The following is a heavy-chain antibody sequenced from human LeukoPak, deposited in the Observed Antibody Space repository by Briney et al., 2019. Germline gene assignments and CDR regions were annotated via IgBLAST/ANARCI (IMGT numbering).Heavy chain of an antibody. CDR3: ATGITLDPLYNSHYFYMDV. D-gene: IGHD3-10*01. V-gene: IGHV3-15*01. CDR1: GFTFSSAW. CDR2: IKRQSEGVAI. Sequence: PGGSLRLSCAASGFTFSSAWMFWVRQSPGKGLEWVGRIKRQSEGVAIDYAAHVKDRFNISRDDSKSTVYLLMNSLNSDDTAVYYCATGITLDPLYNSHYFYMDVWGKGTTVTVSS. J-gene: IGHJ6*03.